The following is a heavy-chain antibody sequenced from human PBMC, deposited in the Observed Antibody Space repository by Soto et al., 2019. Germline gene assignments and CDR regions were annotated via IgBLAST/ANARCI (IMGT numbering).Heavy chain of an antibody. D-gene: IGHD6-19*01. CDR1: GYTFTSYA. Sequence: ASVKVSCKASGYTFTSYAMHWVRQAPGQRLEWMGWINAGNGNTKYSQKFQGRVTITRDTSANTAYMELSSLRSEDTAVYYCARFFGPYSSGWYRVSWFDPWGQGTLVTVSS. V-gene: IGHV1-3*01. CDR2: INAGNGNT. CDR3: ARFFGPYSSGWYRVSWFDP. J-gene: IGHJ5*02.